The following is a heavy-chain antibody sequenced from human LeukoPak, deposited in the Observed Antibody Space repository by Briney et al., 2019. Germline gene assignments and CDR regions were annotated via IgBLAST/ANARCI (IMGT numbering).Heavy chain of an antibody. CDR3: ARPPRYFDWLLPFDY. Sequence: QSGRSLRLSCAASGFTFSGYAMHWVRQAPGKGLEWVAVISYDGSNKYYADSVKGRFTISRDNSKNTLYLQMNSLRAEDTAVYYCARPPRYFDWLLPFDYWGQGTLVTVSS. D-gene: IGHD3-9*01. CDR2: ISYDGSNK. J-gene: IGHJ4*02. V-gene: IGHV3-30-3*01. CDR1: GFTFSGYA.